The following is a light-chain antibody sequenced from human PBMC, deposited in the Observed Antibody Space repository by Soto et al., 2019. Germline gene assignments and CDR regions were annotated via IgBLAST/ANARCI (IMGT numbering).Light chain of an antibody. CDR1: ESLLHSNGYNY. CDR3: MQALQTPLT. V-gene: IGKV2-28*01. CDR2: LGS. J-gene: IGKJ4*01. Sequence: DIVMTQSPLSLPVTPGEPASISCRSSESLLHSNGYNYLDWYLQKPGQSPQLLIHLGSNRASGVSDRFSGSGSGTDFTLKIKRVEAEDVGFYYCMQALQTPLTFGGGTKVEIK.